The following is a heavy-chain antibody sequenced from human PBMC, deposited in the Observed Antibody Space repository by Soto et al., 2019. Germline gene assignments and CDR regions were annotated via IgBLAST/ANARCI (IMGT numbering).Heavy chain of an antibody. V-gene: IGHV4-39*07. Sequence: SETPSLTCTVSGVSISSSSYYWGWIRQPPGKGLEWIGSIYYSGSTYYNPSLKSRVTISVDTSKNQFSLKLSSVTAADTAVYYRASSLGLRDKYNWFDPWGQGTLVTVSS. CDR3: ASSLGLRDKYNWFDP. CDR1: GVSISSSSYY. CDR2: IYYSGST. D-gene: IGHD5-12*01. J-gene: IGHJ5*02.